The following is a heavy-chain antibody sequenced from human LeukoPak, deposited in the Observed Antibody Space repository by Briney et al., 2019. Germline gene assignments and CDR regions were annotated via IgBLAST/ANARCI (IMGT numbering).Heavy chain of an antibody. Sequence: SETLSLTCTVSGGSISSHYLSWIRQPPGKGLEWIGYIYYSGSTNYNPSLKSRVTISVDTSKNQFSLKLSSVTAADTAVYYCACARYYYYCMDVWGKGTTVTVSS. CDR3: ACARYYYYCMDV. J-gene: IGHJ6*03. V-gene: IGHV4-59*11. CDR1: GGSISSHY. D-gene: IGHD4/OR15-4a*01. CDR2: IYYSGST.